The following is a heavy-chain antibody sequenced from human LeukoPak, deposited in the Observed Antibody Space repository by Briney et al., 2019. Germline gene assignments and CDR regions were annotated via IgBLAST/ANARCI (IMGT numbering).Heavy chain of an antibody. CDR3: ATDADQFAESYFDW. CDR2: IWFDGSRQ. V-gene: IGHV3-33*03. Sequence: GGSLRLSCATSGFTFSNSGMHWVRQIRGKGLEWVADIWFDGSRQFYTDSVKGRFTVSRDNAKDTLYLQMDSLSVEDTGVYYCATDADQFAESYFDWWGQGTLVIVSS. CDR1: GFTFSNSG. D-gene: IGHD2-2*01. J-gene: IGHJ4*02.